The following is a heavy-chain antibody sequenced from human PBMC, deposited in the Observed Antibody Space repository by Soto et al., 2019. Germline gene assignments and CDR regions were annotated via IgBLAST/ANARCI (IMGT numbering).Heavy chain of an antibody. V-gene: IGHV4-4*02. CDR1: GDSIKTETW. J-gene: IGHJ5*01. Sequence: SETLSLTCAVSGDSIKTETWWSWLRQLPGTGLEWIGEIKHTGDANANPALRSRVSMSVDRTKNQFFLNLRSVSAADTAVYFCAREGRPRWFESWGQGTLVTVSS. CDR3: AREGRPRWFES. CDR2: IKHTGDA.